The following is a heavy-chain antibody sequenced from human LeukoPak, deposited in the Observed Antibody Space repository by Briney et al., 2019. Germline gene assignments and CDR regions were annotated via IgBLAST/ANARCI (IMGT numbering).Heavy chain of an antibody. J-gene: IGHJ4*02. CDR3: AKGITGNSSAHYSFDS. CDR1: GLTFDDYA. D-gene: IGHD3-9*01. CDR2: ISWNGGNI. V-gene: IGHV3-9*01. Sequence: GGSLRLSCVVSGLTFDDYAMHWVRQAPGKGLEWISGISWNGGNIIYGDFVKSRFTISRDNAKNYLYLEMNSLRAEDTAFYYCAKGITGNSSAHYSFDSWGQGTLVTVSS.